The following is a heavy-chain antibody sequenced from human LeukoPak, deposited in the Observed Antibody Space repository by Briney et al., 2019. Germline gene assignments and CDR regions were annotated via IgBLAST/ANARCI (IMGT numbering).Heavy chain of an antibody. V-gene: IGHV3-48*01. Sequence: PGGSLRLSCVASGFTLSSHNINWVRQAPGKGLEWVSHISSSGSITYYGDSVKGRITISRDNAKNSVSLYMNSLRAEDSAVYYCARPGITAFDIWGQGTMVTSLQ. J-gene: IGHJ3*02. CDR1: GFTLSSHN. D-gene: IGHD3-10*01. CDR2: ISSSGSIT. CDR3: ARPGITAFDI.